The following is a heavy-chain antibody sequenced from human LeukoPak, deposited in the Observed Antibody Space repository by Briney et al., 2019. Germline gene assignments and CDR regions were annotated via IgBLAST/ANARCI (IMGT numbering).Heavy chain of an antibody. CDR1: GYTFTVYY. Sequence: ASVKVSCKASGYTFTVYYMNWARQAPGQGLEWMGWINPNSGGTNYAQKFQGRVTMTRDTSISTAYMELSRLRSDDTAVYYCAVTLSMTWGQGTLVTVSS. CDR3: AVTLSMT. J-gene: IGHJ5*02. D-gene: IGHD2-21*02. V-gene: IGHV1-2*02. CDR2: INPNSGGT.